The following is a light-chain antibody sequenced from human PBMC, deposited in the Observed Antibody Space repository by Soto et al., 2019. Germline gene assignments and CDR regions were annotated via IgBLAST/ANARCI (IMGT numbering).Light chain of an antibody. CDR1: QSISSW. V-gene: IGKV1-5*01. Sequence: DIQMTQSPATLSASVGDRVTITCLASQSISSWLAWYQQKPGKVPKLLIDDASSLESGVPSRFSGSGSGTEFTLTISSLQPDDFATYYCQQYNNYPWTFGQGTKVEIK. CDR2: DAS. J-gene: IGKJ1*01. CDR3: QQYNNYPWT.